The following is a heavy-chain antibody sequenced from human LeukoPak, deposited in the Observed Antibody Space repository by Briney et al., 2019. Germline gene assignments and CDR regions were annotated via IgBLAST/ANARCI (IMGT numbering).Heavy chain of an antibody. Sequence: GGSLRLSCATSGFTFNSYWMHWVRQAPGKGLVWVSRINSDGSGTSDADFVKGRFTISRDNSKNTLYLQMNSLRAEDTAMYYCARDRLTNDAFDIWGQGTMVTVSS. D-gene: IGHD2-8*01. J-gene: IGHJ3*02. CDR3: ARDRLTNDAFDI. CDR1: GFTFNSYW. CDR2: INSDGSGT. V-gene: IGHV3-74*01.